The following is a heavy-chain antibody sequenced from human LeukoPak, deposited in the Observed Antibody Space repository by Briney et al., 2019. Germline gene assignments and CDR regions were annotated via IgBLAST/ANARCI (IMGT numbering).Heavy chain of an antibody. CDR2: IIPILGIA. V-gene: IGHV1-69*04. D-gene: IGHD3-22*01. CDR1: GGTFSSYA. Sequence: SVKVSCKASGGTFSSYAISWVRQAPGQGLEWMGRIIPILGIANYAQKFQGRVTITADKSTSTAYMELSSLRSEDTAVYYCARESGVTMIVVVNHFDYWGQGTLVTVSS. J-gene: IGHJ4*02. CDR3: ARESGVTMIVVVNHFDY.